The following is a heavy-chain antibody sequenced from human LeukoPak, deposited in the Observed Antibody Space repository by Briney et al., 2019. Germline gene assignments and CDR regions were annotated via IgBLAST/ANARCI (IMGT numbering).Heavy chain of an antibody. J-gene: IGHJ4*02. CDR3: ARDLLQYSSGPYGFDY. CDR2: INQDGSEK. CDR1: GFTFRRYW. V-gene: IGHV3-7*01. Sequence: GGSLRLSCAASGFTFRRYWMSWARQASGKGLEWVANINQDGSEKYYVDSVKGRFTISRDNAKNSLYLQMNSLRAEDTAVYYCARDLLQYSSGPYGFDYWGQGTLVTVSS. D-gene: IGHD6-19*01.